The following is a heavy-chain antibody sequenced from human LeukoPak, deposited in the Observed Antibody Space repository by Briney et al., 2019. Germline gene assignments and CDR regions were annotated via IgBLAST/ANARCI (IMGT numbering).Heavy chain of an antibody. V-gene: IGHV6-1*01. CDR1: GDSVSSNSAA. D-gene: IGHD2-21*01. CDR3: CHSLSGRTGAFDI. J-gene: IGHJ3*02. CDR2: TYYRSKWYN. Sequence: KPSQTLSLTCATSGDSVSSNSAAWNWIRQSPSRGLEWLGRTYYRSKWYNDYAVPVKSRITINPGTSKNQFSLQLDSVTPEDTAVYYCCHSLSGRTGAFDIWGRGTVVTVSS.